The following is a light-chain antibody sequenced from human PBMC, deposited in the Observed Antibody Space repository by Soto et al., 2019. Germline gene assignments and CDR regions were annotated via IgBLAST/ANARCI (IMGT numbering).Light chain of an antibody. V-gene: IGLV2-14*01. Sequence: HSALTQPASLSGSPGHSITISCTGTSSDVGGYDYVSWFQQHPGKAPKLMIFEVSNRPSGVSYRFSGSKSGNTASLTISGLQAEDEADYYCSSYTITNHYVFGTGTKVTVL. CDR2: EVS. CDR1: SSDVGGYDY. CDR3: SSYTITNHYV. J-gene: IGLJ1*01.